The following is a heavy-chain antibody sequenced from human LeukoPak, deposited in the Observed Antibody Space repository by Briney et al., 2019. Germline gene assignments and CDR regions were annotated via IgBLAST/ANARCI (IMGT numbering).Heavy chain of an antibody. CDR3: ARLGLHGSGTYYFFDY. Sequence: WASVKVSCKASGQSLTGYFIHWVRQAPGQGLEWVGRIDPNTGDTIYAQNFQGRVTVTSATSISTAYMELSRLTSDDPAVYFCARLGLHGSGTYYFFDYWGQGTLVTVSS. J-gene: IGHJ4*02. CDR1: GQSLTGYF. CDR2: IDPNTGDT. V-gene: IGHV1-2*06. D-gene: IGHD3-10*01.